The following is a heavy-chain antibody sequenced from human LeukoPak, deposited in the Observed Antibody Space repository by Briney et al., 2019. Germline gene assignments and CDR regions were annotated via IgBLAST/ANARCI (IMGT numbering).Heavy chain of an antibody. Sequence: GASVKVSCKASGYTFTGYYMHWVRQAPGQGLEWMGWINPNSGGTNYAQKFQGRVTMTRDTSISTAYMELSRLRSDDTAVYYCARDNADYYDSSGYPDYWGQGTLVTVSS. CDR3: ARDNADYYDSSGYPDY. D-gene: IGHD3-22*01. CDR1: GYTFTGYY. J-gene: IGHJ4*02. CDR2: INPNSGGT. V-gene: IGHV1-2*02.